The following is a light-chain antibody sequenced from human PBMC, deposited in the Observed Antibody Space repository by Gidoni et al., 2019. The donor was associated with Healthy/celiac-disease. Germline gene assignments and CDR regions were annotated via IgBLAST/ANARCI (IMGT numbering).Light chain of an antibody. CDR3: QQYYSTPYT. V-gene: IGKV4-1*01. CDR1: QSVLYSSNNKNY. CDR2: WAS. J-gene: IGKJ2*01. Sequence: DIVMNQSPDSLAVSLGERATINCKSSQSVLYSSNNKNYLAWYKQKPGQPPTLLIYWASTRESGVPDRFSGSGSGTDFTLTISSLQAEDVAVYYCQQYYSTPYTFGQGTKLEIK.